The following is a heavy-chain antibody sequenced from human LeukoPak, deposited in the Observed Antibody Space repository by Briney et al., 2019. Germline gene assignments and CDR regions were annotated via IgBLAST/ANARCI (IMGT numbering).Heavy chain of an antibody. J-gene: IGHJ4*02. Sequence: GASVKVSCKVSGYTLTELSMHWVRQAPGKGLEWMGGFDPEDGETIYAQKFQGRVTMTEDTSTDTAYMELRSLRSDDTAVYYCARVGDDYVWGSYRQYRPFDYWGQGTLVTVSS. D-gene: IGHD3-16*02. CDR3: ARVGDDYVWGSYRQYRPFDY. V-gene: IGHV1-24*01. CDR1: GYTLTELS. CDR2: FDPEDGET.